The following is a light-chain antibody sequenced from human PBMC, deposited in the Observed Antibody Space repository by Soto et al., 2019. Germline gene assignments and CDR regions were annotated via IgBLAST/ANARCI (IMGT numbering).Light chain of an antibody. Sequence: DIQMTQSPSTLSASVGDRVTITCRASQRISSWLAWYQQKPGTAPNLLIYKASTLQSGFPSRFSGSGSGTEFTLTISSLQPDDSATYYCQQYNDNWTFGQGTKVEIK. CDR2: KAS. CDR1: QRISSW. V-gene: IGKV1-5*03. J-gene: IGKJ1*01. CDR3: QQYNDNWT.